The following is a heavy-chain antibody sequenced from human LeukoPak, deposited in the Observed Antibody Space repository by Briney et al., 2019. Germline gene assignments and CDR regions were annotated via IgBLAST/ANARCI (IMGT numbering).Heavy chain of an antibody. CDR2: ISSSSSTI. CDR1: GFTFSSYS. V-gene: IGHV3-48*01. D-gene: IGHD3-10*01. CDR3: ARRLPCFGESYYYYYMDG. J-gene: IGHJ6*03. Sequence: PGGSLRLSCAASGFTFSSYSMNWVRQAPGKGLEWISYISSSSSTIYYADSVKGRFTISRDNAKNSLYLQMNSLRAEDTAVYYCARRLPCFGESYYYYYMDGWGKGTTVTVSS.